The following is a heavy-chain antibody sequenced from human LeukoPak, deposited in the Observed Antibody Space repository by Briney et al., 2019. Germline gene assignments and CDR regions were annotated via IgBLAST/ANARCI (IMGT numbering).Heavy chain of an antibody. D-gene: IGHD6-13*01. CDR3: ARDHGSSWFVDY. V-gene: IGHV1-2*02. CDR2: INPNSGGT. Sequence: ASVKVSCKASGYTFTGYYMHWVRQAPGQGLEWMGWINPNSGGTNYAQRFQGRVTMTRDTSISTAYMELSRLRSDDTAVYYCARDHGSSWFVDYWGQGTLVTVSS. CDR1: GYTFTGYY. J-gene: IGHJ4*02.